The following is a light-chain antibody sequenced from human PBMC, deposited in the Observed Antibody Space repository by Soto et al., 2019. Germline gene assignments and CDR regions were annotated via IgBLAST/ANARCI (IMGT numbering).Light chain of an antibody. J-gene: IGLJ1*01. Sequence: QSALTQPPSASGSPGQSVTISCTGSSSDVGRYDYVSWYQHHPGKAPKLMMFDVNKRPSGVSDRFSGSRSGNTASLTVSGLQAEDEADYFCSSYAGNSIYVFGTGTKVTVL. V-gene: IGLV2-8*01. CDR2: DVN. CDR1: SSDVGRYDY. CDR3: SSYAGNSIYV.